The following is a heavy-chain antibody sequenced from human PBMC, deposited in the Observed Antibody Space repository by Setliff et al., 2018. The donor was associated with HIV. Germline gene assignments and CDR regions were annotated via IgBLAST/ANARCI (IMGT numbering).Heavy chain of an antibody. CDR2: INPNSGGT. CDR1: GYTFTGNY. V-gene: IGHV1-2*02. CDR3: ARGYSYLYGALDY. J-gene: IGHJ4*02. Sequence: ASVKVSCKASGYTFTGNYIHWVRQAPGQGLEWMGWINPNSGGTNYAQRLQGRVTMTTDRSTTTAYMELRNLRADDTAVYFCARGYSYLYGALDYWGQGTLVTVSS. D-gene: IGHD3-16*02.